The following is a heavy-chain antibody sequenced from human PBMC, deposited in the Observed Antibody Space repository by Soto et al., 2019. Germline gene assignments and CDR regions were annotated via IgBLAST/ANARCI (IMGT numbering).Heavy chain of an antibody. CDR2: ISYDGSDK. J-gene: IGHJ4*02. D-gene: IGHD3-10*01. Sequence: QVQLVESGGGVVQPGRSLRLSCAASGFPFTSYGMHWVREGPDKGLEWVAVISYDGSDKYYADSVKGRFTISRDNSKNTLYLQMHSLRPEDTALYYCVGGQYYFDYRGQGTLVIVSS. V-gene: IGHV3-30*03. CDR3: VGGQYYFDY. CDR1: GFPFTSYG.